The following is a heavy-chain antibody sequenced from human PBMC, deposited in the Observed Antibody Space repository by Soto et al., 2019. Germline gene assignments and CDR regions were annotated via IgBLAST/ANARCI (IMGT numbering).Heavy chain of an antibody. CDR3: AREVGVGATVFYYYYGMDV. CDR1: GGTFSSYA. Sequence: GASVKVSCKASGGTFSSYAISWVRQAPGQGLEWMGGIIPIFGTANYAQKFQGRVTITADKSTSTAYMELSSLRSEDTAVYYCAREVGVGATVFYYYYGMDVWGQGTTVTVSS. V-gene: IGHV1-69*06. J-gene: IGHJ6*02. CDR2: IIPIFGTA. D-gene: IGHD1-26*01.